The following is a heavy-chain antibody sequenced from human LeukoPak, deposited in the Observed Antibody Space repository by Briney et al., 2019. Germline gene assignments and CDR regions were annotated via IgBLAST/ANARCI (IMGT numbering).Heavy chain of an antibody. D-gene: IGHD3-10*01. CDR2: IIPMFDSE. Sequence: ASVKVSCKASGGPFNNYAISWVRQAPGQGLEWMGGIIPMFDSENYAQKFQGRVTITADESTSTAYMELNSLRSEDTAVFYCARCGSGSHPADPYYYYMDVWGKGTTVTISS. CDR1: GGPFNNYA. CDR3: ARCGSGSHPADPYYYYMDV. J-gene: IGHJ6*03. V-gene: IGHV1-69*13.